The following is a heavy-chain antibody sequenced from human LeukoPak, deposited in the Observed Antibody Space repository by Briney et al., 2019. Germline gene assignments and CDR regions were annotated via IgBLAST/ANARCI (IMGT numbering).Heavy chain of an antibody. Sequence: GGSLRLSCAASGFTFSSYAMSWVRQAPGKGLEWVSGISGSDGTTYYADSVKGRFTISRDNSKNTLYLQMNGLRAEDTAIYFCAKDQKATYGSGSAEEGHYWGQGPLVTVSS. D-gene: IGHD3-10*01. CDR3: AKDQKATYGSGSAEEGHY. CDR2: ISGSDGTT. CDR1: GFTFSSYA. J-gene: IGHJ4*02. V-gene: IGHV3-23*01.